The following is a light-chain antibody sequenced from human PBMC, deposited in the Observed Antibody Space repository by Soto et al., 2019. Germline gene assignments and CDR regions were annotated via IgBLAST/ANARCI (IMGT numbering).Light chain of an antibody. CDR3: QHYNYWPYT. V-gene: IGKV1-5*03. J-gene: IGKJ2*01. CDR1: QTISSW. Sequence: DVKMSQSPSTLSGSIGDRVTITCRASQTISSWLAWYQQKPGKAPKLLIYKASTLKSGVPSRFSGSGSGTDFTLTISSLQSEDFAVYYCQHYNYWPYTFGQGTKVAIK. CDR2: KAS.